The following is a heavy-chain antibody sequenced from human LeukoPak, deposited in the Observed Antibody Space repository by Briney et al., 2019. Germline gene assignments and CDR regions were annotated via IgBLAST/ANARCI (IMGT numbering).Heavy chain of an antibody. D-gene: IGHD3-16*01. CDR1: GGSISSDGYS. CDR2: IYHSGST. V-gene: IGHV4-30-2*01. Sequence: PSETLSLTCAVSGGSISSDGYSWSRIRQPPGKGLEWIGYIYHSGSTYYNPSLKSRVTISVDRSKNQFSLKLSSVTAADTAVYYCARAVGPPDNWFDPWGQGTLVTVSS. J-gene: IGHJ5*02. CDR3: ARAVGPPDNWFDP.